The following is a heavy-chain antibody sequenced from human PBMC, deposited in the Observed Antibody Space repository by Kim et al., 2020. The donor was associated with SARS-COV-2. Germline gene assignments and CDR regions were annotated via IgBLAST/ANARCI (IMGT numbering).Heavy chain of an antibody. D-gene: IGHD2-2*03. CDR3: ATWIPVPTGRVPY. V-gene: IGHV1-2*02. J-gene: IGHJ4*02. CDR1: GYTFSDYH. CDR2: INCKTGVT. Sequence: ASGKVSCKASGYTFSDYHIHWVRQAPGQGLEWMAWINCKTGVTEYAQMFQGRITVTRDTSISTAYMDVSGLMSDDTAVYYCATWIPVPTGRVPYWGQGTLVTVSS.